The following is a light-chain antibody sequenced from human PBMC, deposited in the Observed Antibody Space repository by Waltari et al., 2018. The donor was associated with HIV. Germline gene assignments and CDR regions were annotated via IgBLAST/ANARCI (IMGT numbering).Light chain of an antibody. CDR3: SSYTSSSTVWV. CDR2: DVS. CDR1: SSDVGGYNY. Sequence: QSALTQPASVSGSPGQSITISCTGTSSDVGGYNYVSWYQQHPGKAPKLSIYDVSKRPSGVSNRFSGSKSGNTASLTISGLQAEDEADYYCSSYTSSSTVWVFGGGTKLTVL. J-gene: IGLJ3*02. V-gene: IGLV2-14*01.